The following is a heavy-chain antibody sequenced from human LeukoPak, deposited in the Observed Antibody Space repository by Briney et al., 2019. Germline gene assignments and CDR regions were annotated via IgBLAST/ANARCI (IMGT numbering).Heavy chain of an antibody. J-gene: IGHJ4*02. CDR2: IYDSGST. CDR3: ARGDYGDYDFDY. D-gene: IGHD4-17*01. Sequence: SETLSLTCTVSGVSIRSSYYYWGWIRQPPGKGLEWIGSIYDSGSTYYNPSLKSRVTISVDTSKNQFSLKLSSVTAADTAVYYCARGDYGDYDFDYWGQGTLVTVSS. V-gene: IGHV4-39*07. CDR1: GVSIRSSYYY.